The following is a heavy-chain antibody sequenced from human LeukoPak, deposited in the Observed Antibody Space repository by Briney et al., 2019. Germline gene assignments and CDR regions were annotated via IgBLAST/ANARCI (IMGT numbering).Heavy chain of an antibody. D-gene: IGHD3-22*01. CDR3: ARVSNMGDSSGYYPFDY. CDR1: GYTFTSYG. V-gene: IGHV1-18*01. CDR2: ISDYSGNT. Sequence: ASVKVSCKASGYTFTSYGISWVRQAPGQGLEWMGWISDYSGNTNYAQKLQGRVTMTTDTSTSTAYMELRSLRSDDTAVYYCARVSNMGDSSGYYPFDYWGQGTLVTVSS. J-gene: IGHJ4*02.